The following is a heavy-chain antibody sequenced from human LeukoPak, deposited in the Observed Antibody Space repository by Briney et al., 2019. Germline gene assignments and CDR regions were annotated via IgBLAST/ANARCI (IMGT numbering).Heavy chain of an antibody. CDR1: GITVSANY. CDR2: IYSDGST. Sequence: GGSLRLSCAASGITVSANYMSWVRQAPGKGLEWVSLIYSDGSTYYADSVKGRFTISSDSSKNTLFLQMNSLTAEDTAVYYCVKGRISEDGLDFWGQGTLVTVSS. V-gene: IGHV3-66*01. CDR3: VKGRISEDGLDF. D-gene: IGHD6-13*01. J-gene: IGHJ4*02.